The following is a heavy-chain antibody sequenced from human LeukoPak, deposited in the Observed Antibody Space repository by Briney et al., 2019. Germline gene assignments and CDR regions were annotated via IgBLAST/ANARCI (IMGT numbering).Heavy chain of an antibody. CDR2: IYTSGST. Sequence: SETLSLTCTVSGGSISSGSYYWSWIRQPAGKGLEWIGRIYTSGSTNYNPSLKSRVTISVDTSKNQFSLKLSSVTAADTAGYYCARFGRRWLQSNTDYWGQGTLVTVSS. J-gene: IGHJ4*02. V-gene: IGHV4-61*02. CDR3: ARFGRRWLQSNTDY. CDR1: GGSISSGSYY. D-gene: IGHD5-24*01.